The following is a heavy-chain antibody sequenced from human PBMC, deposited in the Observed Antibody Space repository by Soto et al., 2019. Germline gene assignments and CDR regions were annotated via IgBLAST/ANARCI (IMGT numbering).Heavy chain of an antibody. Sequence: QLQLQESGSGLVKPSQTLSLTCAVSGGSISSGGYSWSWIRQPPGKGLEWIGYIYHIGSTYYNPSHKSLVTIYVDKTKNQFSLKLSSVTAEDTAVYYCARVPDYWGQGTLITVSS. CDR3: ARVPDY. CDR2: IYHIGST. CDR1: GGSISSGGYS. V-gene: IGHV4-30-2*01. J-gene: IGHJ4*02.